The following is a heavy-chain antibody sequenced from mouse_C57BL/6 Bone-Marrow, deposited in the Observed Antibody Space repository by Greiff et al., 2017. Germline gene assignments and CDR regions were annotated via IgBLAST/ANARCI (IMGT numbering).Heavy chain of an antibody. Sequence: VQLQQSGAELARPGASVKLSCKASGYTFTSYGISWVKQRTGQGLEWIGEIYPRSGNTYYNEKFKGKATLTADKSSSTAYMELRSLTSEDSAVYFCARGTYGGYFDVWGTGTTVTVSS. J-gene: IGHJ1*03. V-gene: IGHV1-81*01. CDR2: IYPRSGNT. CDR1: GYTFTSYG. D-gene: IGHD1-1*01. CDR3: ARGTYGGYFDV.